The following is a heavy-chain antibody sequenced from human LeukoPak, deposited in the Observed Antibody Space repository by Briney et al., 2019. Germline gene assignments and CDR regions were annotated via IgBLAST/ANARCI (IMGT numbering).Heavy chain of an antibody. J-gene: IGHJ4*02. CDR2: ISSSSSYI. V-gene: IGHV3-21*01. Sequence: GGSLRLSCAASGFTFSSYSMNCVRQAPGKGLEWFSSISSSSSYIYYADSVKGRFTISRDNAKNSLYLQMNNLRAEDTAVYYCATDDGGHYYGSGSLRYWGQGTLVTVSS. CDR3: ATDDGGHYYGSGSLRY. CDR1: GFTFSSYS. D-gene: IGHD3-10*01.